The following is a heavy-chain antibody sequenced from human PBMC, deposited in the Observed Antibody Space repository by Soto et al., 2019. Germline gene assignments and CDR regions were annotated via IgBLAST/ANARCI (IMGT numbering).Heavy chain of an antibody. Sequence: QVQLQESGPGLVKPSGTLSLTCAVSGGSISSSNWWSWVRQPPGKGLEWIGEIYHSGSTNYNPSLKSRVTISVDKSKNQFSLKLSSATAADTAVYYCARGHLYYYDSSGCYFDYWGQGTLVTVSS. D-gene: IGHD3-22*01. CDR1: GGSISSSNW. J-gene: IGHJ4*02. V-gene: IGHV4-4*02. CDR3: ARGHLYYYDSSGCYFDY. CDR2: IYHSGST.